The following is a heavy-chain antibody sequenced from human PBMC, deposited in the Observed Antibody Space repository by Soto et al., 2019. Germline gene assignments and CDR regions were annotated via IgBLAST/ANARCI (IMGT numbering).Heavy chain of an antibody. Sequence: EKQLVESGGALAQPGGSLRLSCVGSGFTFSIYALTWVRQAPGKGLEWVSLITNNGDTTFFGDSVKGRFSISRDNSKNTLYLQLENLRAEDTPVYYCAMSAGYGGAFDVWGQGTMVAVSS. V-gene: IGHV3-23*04. J-gene: IGHJ3*01. CDR1: GFTFSIYA. D-gene: IGHD5-12*01. CDR2: ITNNGDTT. CDR3: AMSAGYGGAFDV.